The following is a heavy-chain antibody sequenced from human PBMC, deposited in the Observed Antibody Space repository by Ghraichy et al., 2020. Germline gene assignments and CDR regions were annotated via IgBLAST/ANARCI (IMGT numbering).Heavy chain of an antibody. CDR3: AKGDVTFTSTTALYYYGMDV. CDR2: ISWDGGST. V-gene: IGHV3-43*01. Sequence: GGSLRLSCAASGFTFDDYTMHWVRQAPGKGLEWVSLISWDGGSTYYADSVKGRFTISRDNSKNSLYLQMNSLRTEDTALYYCAKGDVTFTSTTALYYYGMDVWGQGTTVTVSS. J-gene: IGHJ6*02. CDR1: GFTFDDYT. D-gene: IGHD2-2*01.